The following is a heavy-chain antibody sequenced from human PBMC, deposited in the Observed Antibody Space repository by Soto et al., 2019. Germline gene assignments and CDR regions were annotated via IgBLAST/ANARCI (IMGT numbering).Heavy chain of an antibody. Sequence: GGSLRLSCAASGFTFSSYAMSWVRQAPGKGLEWVSAINGSGSSKYYADSVKGRFTISRDNTKNTLYKQMNSLRAEDTAVSDCAKGIVVVQADSDLGDYYGLDVWGQGTMVTVSS. CDR2: INGSGSSK. V-gene: IGHV3-23*01. D-gene: IGHD2-2*01. CDR1: GFTFSSYA. CDR3: AKGIVVVQADSDLGDYYGLDV. J-gene: IGHJ6*02.